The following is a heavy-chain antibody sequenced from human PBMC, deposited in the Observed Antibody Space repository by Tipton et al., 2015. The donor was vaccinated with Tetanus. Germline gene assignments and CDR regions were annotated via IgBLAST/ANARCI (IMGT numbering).Heavy chain of an antibody. J-gene: IGHJ4*02. CDR3: ARATANSAFDF. D-gene: IGHD2-21*02. CDR2: INPNSGGT. CDR1: GYTFTGNY. V-gene: IGHV1-2*02. Sequence: QSGAEVKKPGASVKVSCTASGYTFTGNYIHWVRQVPGQRLEWMAWINPNSGGTDFARKFQGRVTVTRDTSISTAYMELSGLRSDDTAVYFCARATANSAFDFWGQGTRAIVSS.